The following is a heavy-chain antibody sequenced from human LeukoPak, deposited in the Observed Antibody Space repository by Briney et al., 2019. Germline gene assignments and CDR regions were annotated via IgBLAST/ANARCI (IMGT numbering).Heavy chain of an antibody. D-gene: IGHD6-19*01. CDR1: GFTFSSYW. CDR3: ARAGTGKWQWYLIDY. J-gene: IGHJ4*01. CDR2: IKQDGSEK. Sequence: GGSLRLSCAASGFTFSSYWMSWVRQAPGKGLEWVTNIKQDGSEKYYVDSVKGRFTISRDNAKNSLYLQMNSLRAEDSGVYYCARAGTGKWQWYLIDYWGQGILVTVSS. V-gene: IGHV3-7*01.